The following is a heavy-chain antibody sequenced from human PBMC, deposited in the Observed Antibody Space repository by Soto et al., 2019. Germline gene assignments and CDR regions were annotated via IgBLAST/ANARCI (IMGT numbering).Heavy chain of an antibody. J-gene: IGHJ4*02. Sequence: ASVKVSCKASGYTFSTYGVSWVRQAPGQGLEWMGWITVSNGNTNYIDNLQGRVTMTTDTSTSTAYMELWRLRSDDTAVYYCARSYSYGSYWYFDDWGQGTLVAVSS. V-gene: IGHV1-18*04. CDR3: ARSYSYGSYWYFDD. CDR2: ITVSNGNT. CDR1: GYTFSTYG. D-gene: IGHD3-22*01.